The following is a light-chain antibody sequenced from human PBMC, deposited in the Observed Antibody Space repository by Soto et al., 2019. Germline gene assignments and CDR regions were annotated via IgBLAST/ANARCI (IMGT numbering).Light chain of an antibody. CDR1: QNIRND. Sequence: IKMTHSAAALSLSAGDRVTITCRASQNIRNDLGWYQHKPGQAPKRLIYAASSLQSGVPSRFSGSGSGTEFTLTISSLQPEDFAVYYCQQYGSSPPNTFGQGTRLEIK. J-gene: IGKJ5*01. CDR3: QQYGSSPPNT. CDR2: AAS. V-gene: IGKV1-17*01.